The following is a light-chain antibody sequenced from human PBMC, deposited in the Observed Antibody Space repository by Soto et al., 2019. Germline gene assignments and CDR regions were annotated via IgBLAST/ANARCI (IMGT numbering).Light chain of an antibody. CDR2: AAS. CDR1: QGISSY. J-gene: IGKJ4*01. Sequence: AIPMTQSPSSFSASTGDRVTITCRASQGISSYLAWYQQKPGKAPKLLIYAASTLQSGVPSRFSGSGSGTDFTLTISCLQSEDVATYYCQQYYSYPLTFGGGTKVDIK. V-gene: IGKV1-8*01. CDR3: QQYYSYPLT.